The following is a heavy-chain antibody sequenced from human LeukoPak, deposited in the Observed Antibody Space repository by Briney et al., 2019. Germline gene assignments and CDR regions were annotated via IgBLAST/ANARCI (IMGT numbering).Heavy chain of an antibody. V-gene: IGHV4-30-4*07. CDR2: IYYSGST. D-gene: IGHD3-3*01. CDR3: ARGGDLLEWLLYEGTFDY. J-gene: IGHJ4*02. CDR1: GGSISSGGYS. Sequence: SETLSLTCAVSGGSISSGGYSWSWIRQPPGKGLEWIGYIYYSGSTYYNPSLKSRVTISVDTSKNQFSLKLSSVTAADTAVYYCARGGDLLEWLLYEGTFDYWGQGTLVTVSS.